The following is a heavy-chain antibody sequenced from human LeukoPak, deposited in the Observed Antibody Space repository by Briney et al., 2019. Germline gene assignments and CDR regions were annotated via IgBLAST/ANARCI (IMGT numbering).Heavy chain of an antibody. J-gene: IGHJ4*02. CDR3: ARGRSRLRFLSY. Sequence: SETLSLTCAVYGGSFSGYYWSWIRQPPGKGLEWIGEINHSGSTNYNPSLKRRVTISVDMSKHQCSLKLSSVTAADTAVYYCARGRSRLRFLSYWGQGTLVTVSS. V-gene: IGHV4-34*01. CDR2: INHSGST. D-gene: IGHD3-3*01. CDR1: GGSFSGYY.